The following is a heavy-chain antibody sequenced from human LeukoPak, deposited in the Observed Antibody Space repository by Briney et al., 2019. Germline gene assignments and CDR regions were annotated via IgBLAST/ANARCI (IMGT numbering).Heavy chain of an antibody. V-gene: IGHV3-33*08. Sequence: GGSLRLSCAASGFTVSSNYMSWVRQAPGKGLEWVAVIWYDGSNKYYADSVKGRFTISRDNSKNTLYLQMNSLRAEDTAVYYCARDEYSSSSGFDYWGQGTLVTVSS. D-gene: IGHD6-6*01. CDR3: ARDEYSSSSGFDY. J-gene: IGHJ4*02. CDR1: GFTVSSNY. CDR2: IWYDGSNK.